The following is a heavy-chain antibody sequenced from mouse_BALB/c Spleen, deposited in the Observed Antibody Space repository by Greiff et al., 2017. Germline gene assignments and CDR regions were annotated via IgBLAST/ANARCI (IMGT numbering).Heavy chain of an antibody. CDR3: TSYGSSSYWYFDV. CDR1: GFTFSNYW. D-gene: IGHD1-1*01. CDR2: IRLKSNNYAT. J-gene: IGHJ1*01. Sequence: DVKLQESGGGLVQPGGSMKLSCVASGFTFSNYWMNWVRQSPEKGLEWVAEIRLKSNNYATHYAESVKGRFTISRDDSKSSVYLQMNNLRAEDTGIYYCTSYGSSSYWYFDVWGAGTTVTVSS. V-gene: IGHV6-6*02.